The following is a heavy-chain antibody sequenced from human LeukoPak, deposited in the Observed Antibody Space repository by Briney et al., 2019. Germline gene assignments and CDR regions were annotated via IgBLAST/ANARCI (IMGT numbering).Heavy chain of an antibody. Sequence: PGGSLRLSCAASGFTFDDYAMHWVRQAPGKGLEWVSGISWNSGSIGYADSVKGRFTISRDNAKNSLYLQMNSLRAEDTALYYCAKDIGGWLYYFDYWGQGTLVTVSS. CDR1: GFTFDDYA. CDR2: ISWNSGSI. D-gene: IGHD6-19*01. CDR3: AKDIGGWLYYFDY. J-gene: IGHJ4*02. V-gene: IGHV3-9*01.